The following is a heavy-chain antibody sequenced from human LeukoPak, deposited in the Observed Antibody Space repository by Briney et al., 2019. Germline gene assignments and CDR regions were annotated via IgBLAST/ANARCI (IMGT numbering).Heavy chain of an antibody. J-gene: IGHJ4*02. CDR3: AKIGIGANMDY. Sequence: AVISYDGSNKYYADSVKGRFTISRDNSKNTLYLQMNSLRAEDTAVYYCAKIGIGANMDYWGQGTLVTVSS. D-gene: IGHD2/OR15-2a*01. V-gene: IGHV3-30-3*02. CDR2: ISYDGSNK.